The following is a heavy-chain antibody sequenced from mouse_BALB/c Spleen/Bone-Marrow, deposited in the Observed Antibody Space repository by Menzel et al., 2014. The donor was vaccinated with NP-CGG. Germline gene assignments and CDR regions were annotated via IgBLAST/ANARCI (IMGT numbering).Heavy chain of an antibody. CDR1: GYTFTSYW. CDR3: ARGNPLYAMDY. J-gene: IGHJ4*01. Sequence: VQLQQSGAELAKPGASVKMSCKASGYTFTSYWMHWVKQRPGQGLEWIGYINPSTGYTDYNQKFNDKATLTADKSSSTAYMQLSSLTSKDPAVYYCARGNPLYAMDYWGQGTSVTVSS. CDR2: INPSTGYT. V-gene: IGHV1-7*01. D-gene: IGHD2-1*01.